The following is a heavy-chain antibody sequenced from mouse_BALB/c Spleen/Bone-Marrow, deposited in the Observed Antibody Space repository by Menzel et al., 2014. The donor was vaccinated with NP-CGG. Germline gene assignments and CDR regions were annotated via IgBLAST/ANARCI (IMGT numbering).Heavy chain of an antibody. V-gene: IGHV10-1*02. CDR1: GFTFXTYA. J-gene: IGHJ3*01. Sequence: EVQLQQSGGGLVQPKGSLKLSCAASGFTFXTYAMNWVRQAPGKGLEWVARIRSKSNNYATYYADSVKDRFTISRDDSQSMLYLQMNNLKTEDTAMYYCVRQNYDYAWFAYWGQGTLVTVSA. CDR3: VRQNYDYAWFAY. D-gene: IGHD2-4*01. CDR2: IRSKSNNYAT.